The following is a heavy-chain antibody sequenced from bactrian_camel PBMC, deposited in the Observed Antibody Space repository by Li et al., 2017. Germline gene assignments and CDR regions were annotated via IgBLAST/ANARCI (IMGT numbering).Heavy chain of an antibody. V-gene: IGHV3S53*01. CDR2: INGASIT. Sequence: HVQLVESGGGSVQAGGPLRLSCAASAYTHCMGWLLQAPGKEREGVAAINGASITTYADSVKGRVTISKGNADNTLYLQMNSLKPEDTAMYYCVADLPPCWYGSNWAQIGHKYRGQGTQVTVS. CDR3: VADLPPCWYGSNWAQIGHKY. J-gene: IGHJ4*01. CDR1: AYTHC. D-gene: IGHD6*01.